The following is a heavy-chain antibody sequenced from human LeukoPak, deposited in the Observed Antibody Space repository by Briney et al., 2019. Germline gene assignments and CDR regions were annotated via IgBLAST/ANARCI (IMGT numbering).Heavy chain of an antibody. CDR3: ARDKNYYGSGSPSLDAFDI. CDR1: GFPFSSYG. CDR2: IWYDGSNL. V-gene: IGHV3-33*01. D-gene: IGHD3-10*01. J-gene: IGHJ3*02. Sequence: GGSLRLSCAASGFPFSSYGMHWVRQAPGKGLEWVALIWYDGSNLYHADSVKGRFTISKDSSKNTLYLHMNSLRAEDTAVYYCARDKNYYGSGSPSLDAFDIWGQGTMVTVSS.